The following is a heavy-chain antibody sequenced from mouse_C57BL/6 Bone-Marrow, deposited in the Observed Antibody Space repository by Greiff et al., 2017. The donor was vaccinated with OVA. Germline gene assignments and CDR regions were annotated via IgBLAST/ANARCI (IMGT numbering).Heavy chain of an antibody. CDR1: GYTFTSYW. V-gene: IGHV1-55*01. J-gene: IGHJ2*01. Sequence: QVHVKQSGAELVQPGASVKMSCKASGYTFTSYWITWVKQRPGQGLEWIGDIYPGSGSTNYNEKFKSKATLTVDTSSSTAYMQLSSLTSEDSAVYYCARRGIPFDYWGQGTTLTVSS. CDR2: IYPGSGST. CDR3: ARRGIPFDY.